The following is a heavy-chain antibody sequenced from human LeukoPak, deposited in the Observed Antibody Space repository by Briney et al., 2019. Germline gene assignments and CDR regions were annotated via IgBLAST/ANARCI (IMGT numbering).Heavy chain of an antibody. CDR3: AKGLQWELPFDY. Sequence: GGSLRLSCAASGFTFSSYAMSWVRQAPGKGLEWVSSISGSGGSTYYADSVKGRFTISRDNSKNTLYVQMNSLRAEDTAVYSCAKGLQWELPFDYWGQGTLVTVSS. CDR1: GFTFSSYA. J-gene: IGHJ4*02. CDR2: ISGSGGST. D-gene: IGHD1-26*01. V-gene: IGHV3-23*01.